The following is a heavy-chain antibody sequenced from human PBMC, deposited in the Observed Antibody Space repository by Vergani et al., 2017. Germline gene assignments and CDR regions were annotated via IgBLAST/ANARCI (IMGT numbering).Heavy chain of an antibody. D-gene: IGHD6-13*01. CDR1: GGSIDSGDFY. J-gene: IGHJ4*02. V-gene: IGHV2-26*01. Sequence: ESGPGLVKPSQTLSLTCNVSGGSIDSGDFYWNWIRQSPGKALEWLAHIFSNDEKSYSTSLKSRLTISKDTSKSQVVLTMTNMDPVDTATYYCARIRYSSSWLDYWGQGTLVTVSS. CDR2: IFSNDEK. CDR3: ARIRYSSSWLDY.